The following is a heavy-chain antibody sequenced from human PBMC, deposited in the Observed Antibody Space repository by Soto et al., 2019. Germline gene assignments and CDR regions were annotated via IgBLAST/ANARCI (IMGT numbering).Heavy chain of an antibody. CDR1: GFTFSSYA. CDR2: ISGSGGST. D-gene: IGHD3-3*01. J-gene: IGHJ4*02. Sequence: GGSLRLSCAASGFTFSSYAMSWVRQAPGKGLEWVSAISGSGGSTYYADSVKGRFTISRDNSKNTLYLQMNSLRAEDTAVYYCAKDLIAHFGVVIHYFDYWGQGTLVTVSS. V-gene: IGHV3-23*01. CDR3: AKDLIAHFGVVIHYFDY.